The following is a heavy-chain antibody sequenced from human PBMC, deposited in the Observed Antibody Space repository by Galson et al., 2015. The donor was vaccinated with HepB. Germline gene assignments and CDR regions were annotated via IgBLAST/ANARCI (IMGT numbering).Heavy chain of an antibody. V-gene: IGHV3-21*01. CDR2: ISSSSSYI. CDR3: ASGYCSSTSCYTVNWFDP. D-gene: IGHD2-2*02. J-gene: IGHJ5*02. CDR1: GFTFGSYS. Sequence: SLRLSCAASGFTFGSYSMNWVRQAPGKGLEWVSSISSSSSYIYYADSVKGRFTISRDNAKNSLYLQMNSLRAEDTAVYYCASGYCSSTSCYTVNWFDPWGQGTLVTVSS.